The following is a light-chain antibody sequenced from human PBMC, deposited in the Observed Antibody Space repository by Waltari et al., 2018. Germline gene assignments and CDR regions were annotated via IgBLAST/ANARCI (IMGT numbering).Light chain of an antibody. Sequence: QSALTQPASVSGSPGQSITISCTGTSSDVGHYKRVSWYQQHPGKAPKLMICAVSKRPSGGSNRFSGSKSGDTASLTISGLQAEDEAEYYCSSYTGSSTGVFGGGTKVTVL. CDR1: SSDVGHYKR. J-gene: IGLJ3*02. CDR3: SSYTGSSTGV. CDR2: AVS. V-gene: IGLV2-23*02.